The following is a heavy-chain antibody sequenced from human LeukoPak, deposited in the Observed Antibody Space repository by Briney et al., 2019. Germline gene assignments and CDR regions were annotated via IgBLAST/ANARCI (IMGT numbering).Heavy chain of an antibody. CDR2: ISGDGSTT. CDR3: AKRSKGGDSTGYYYYFDL. Sequence: GGSLRLSCAASGFTFSSYWMHWVRQAPGKGLVWVSLISGDGSTTIYADSVKGRFTISRDNAKNTLFLQMNSLRAEDTAVYYCAKRSKGGDSTGYYYYFDLSGRGTLVTVSS. CDR1: GFTFSSYW. J-gene: IGHJ2*01. D-gene: IGHD3-22*01. V-gene: IGHV3-74*01.